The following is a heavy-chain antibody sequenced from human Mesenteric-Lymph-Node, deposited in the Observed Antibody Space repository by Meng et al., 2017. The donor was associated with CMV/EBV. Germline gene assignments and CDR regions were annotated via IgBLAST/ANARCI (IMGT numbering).Heavy chain of an antibody. D-gene: IGHD3-10*01. J-gene: IGHJ2*01. CDR2: ISNSGYT. Sequence: SGEYDWRWSRQYAGKGLEWIGYISNSGYTFYNPSLKSRLTISVDTSQNQFSLKMSSVTAADTAVYYCVRVPARGSVTSSGSYWYFDLWGRGTLVTVSS. CDR3: VRVPARGSVTSSGSYWYFDL. CDR1: SGEYD. V-gene: IGHV4-31*02.